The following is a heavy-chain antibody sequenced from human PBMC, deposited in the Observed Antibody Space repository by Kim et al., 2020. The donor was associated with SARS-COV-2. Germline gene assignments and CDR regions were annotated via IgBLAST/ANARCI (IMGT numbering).Heavy chain of an antibody. Sequence: NYSPSCQGQVTISADKSISPAYLQWSSLKASDTAMYYCAREQWLYAFDIWGQGTMVTVSS. J-gene: IGHJ3*02. CDR3: AREQWLYAFDI. V-gene: IGHV5-10-1*04. D-gene: IGHD6-19*01.